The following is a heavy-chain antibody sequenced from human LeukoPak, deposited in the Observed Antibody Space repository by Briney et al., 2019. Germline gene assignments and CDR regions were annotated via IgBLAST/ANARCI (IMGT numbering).Heavy chain of an antibody. CDR3: ASILRSSSGYYFDY. CDR2: ICSGDTT. V-gene: IGHV3-66*01. Sequence: GGSLRLSCAASGFTVSTNYMSWVRQAPGKGLEWVSVICSGDTTFYADSVRGKFTISRDNSKNTLYLQMNSLRAEDTAVYYCASILRSSSGYYFDYWGQGTLVTVSS. D-gene: IGHD3-10*01. J-gene: IGHJ4*02. CDR1: GFTVSTNY.